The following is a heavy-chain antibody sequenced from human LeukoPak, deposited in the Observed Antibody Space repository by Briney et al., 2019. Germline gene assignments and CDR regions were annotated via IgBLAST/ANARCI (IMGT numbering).Heavy chain of an antibody. V-gene: IGHV3-11*04. CDR2: ISSSTSTI. CDR3: ARLRVVVAATPNYFDY. Sequence: PGGSLRLSCAASGFTFSDYYMSWIRPAPGKGVGWISYISSSTSTIYYADSVKGRFSISRDNPKDSLYLQMNSLRAEDTDVYYCARLRVVVAATPNYFDYWGQGTLVTVSS. CDR1: GFTFSDYY. D-gene: IGHD2-15*01. J-gene: IGHJ4*02.